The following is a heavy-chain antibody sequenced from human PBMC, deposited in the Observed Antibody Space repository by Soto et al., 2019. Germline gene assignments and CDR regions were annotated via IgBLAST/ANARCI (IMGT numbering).Heavy chain of an antibody. J-gene: IGHJ4*02. CDR3: AKDPGTENWYLSPFDY. V-gene: IGHV3-23*01. D-gene: IGHD6-13*01. Sequence: GGSLRLSCAASGFTFSSYAMSWVRQAPGKGLEWVSAISGSGGSTYYADSVKGRFTISRDNSKNTLYLQMNSLRAEDTAVYYCAKDPGTENWYLSPFDYWGQGTLVTVSS. CDR2: ISGSGGST. CDR1: GFTFSSYA.